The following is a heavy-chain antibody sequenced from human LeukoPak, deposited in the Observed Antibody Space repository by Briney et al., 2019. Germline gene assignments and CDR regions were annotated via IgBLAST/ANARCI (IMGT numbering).Heavy chain of an antibody. J-gene: IGHJ4*02. D-gene: IGHD5-12*01. CDR3: VRASGTTWSSHHFDC. V-gene: IGHV3-72*01. CDR1: GFTFIDHY. CDR2: TRNKANNYNT. Sequence: GGSLRLSCAASGFTFIDHYMDWVRQAPGKGLEWVGRTRNKANNYNTEYAASVRGRFTISRDDSQNSVYLQMNGLNTEDTAVYYCVRASGTTWSSHHFDCLGQGTLVTVCS.